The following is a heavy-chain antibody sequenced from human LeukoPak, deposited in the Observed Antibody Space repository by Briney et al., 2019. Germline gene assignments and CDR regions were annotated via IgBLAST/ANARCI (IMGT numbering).Heavy chain of an antibody. CDR3: ARDYASGSYYDY. CDR1: GYTFTVDY. V-gene: IGHV1-2*02. J-gene: IGHJ4*02. D-gene: IGHD3-10*01. Sequence: ASVKVSCKASGYTFTVDYLHWVRQAPEQGLEWMGWMNPNSGGTNYAQKFQGRVTMTRDTSISTAYMELSRLRSDDTAVYYCARDYASGSYYDYWGQGSLVTVSS. CDR2: MNPNSGGT.